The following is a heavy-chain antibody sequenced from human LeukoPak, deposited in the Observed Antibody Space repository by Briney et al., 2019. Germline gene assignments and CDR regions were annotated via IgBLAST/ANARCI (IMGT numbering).Heavy chain of an antibody. CDR2: ISAYNGNT. CDR1: GYTFTSYG. Sequence: ASVKVSCKASGYTFTSYGISWVRQAPGQGLEWMGWISAYNGNTNYAQKLQGRVTMTTDTSTSTAYMELRSLRSDDTAVYYCARKYYDVWSGYPNDAFDIWGQGTMVTVSS. D-gene: IGHD3-3*01. V-gene: IGHV1-18*01. CDR3: ARKYYDVWSGYPNDAFDI. J-gene: IGHJ3*02.